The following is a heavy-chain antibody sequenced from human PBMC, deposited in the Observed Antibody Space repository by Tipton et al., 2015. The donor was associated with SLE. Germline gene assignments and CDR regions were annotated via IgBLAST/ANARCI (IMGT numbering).Heavy chain of an antibody. CDR2: ISYSGAT. Sequence: TLSLTCIVSGGSITTRSYYWGWIRQPPGKGLEWIASISYSGATYYNPSLKSRVIISLDTSRNHFSLKLTSVTAADTAVYFCARDRDIVLEPVPIPPAFDIWGQGTTVTVS. D-gene: IGHD2-8*02. CDR1: GGSITTRSYY. V-gene: IGHV4-39*07. J-gene: IGHJ3*02. CDR3: ARDRDIVLEPVPIPPAFDI.